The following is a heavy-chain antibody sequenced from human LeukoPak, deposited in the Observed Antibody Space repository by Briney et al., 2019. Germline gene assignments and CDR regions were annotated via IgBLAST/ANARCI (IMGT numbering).Heavy chain of an antibody. CDR1: GGSFSGYY. CDR3: ARGGTRWPRLSWSDP. V-gene: IGHV4-34*01. CDR2: IYHSGST. J-gene: IGHJ5*02. D-gene: IGHD5-12*01. Sequence: SETLSLTCAVYGGSFSGYYWSWIRQPPGKGLEWIGTIYHSGSTYYNPSLKSRGTISVDTSKNQFSLKLSSVTAADTAVYYCARGGTRWPRLSWSDPWGQGTLVTVSS.